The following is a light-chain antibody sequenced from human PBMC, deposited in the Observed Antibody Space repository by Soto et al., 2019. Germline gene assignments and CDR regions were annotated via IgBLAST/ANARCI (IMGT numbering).Light chain of an antibody. CDR2: LGS. J-gene: IGKJ4*01. CDR3: MQSIQLPPT. V-gene: IGKV2-28*01. CDR1: RXLLHSNGYNY. Sequence: DIVMTQSPLSLSVTPGEPASISCRSIRXLLHSNGYNYLDWYLQKPGQSPQLLVYLGSTRASGVPDRFSGSGSGTDFTLKISRVEAEDVGVYYCMQSIQLPPTFGGGTKVDIK.